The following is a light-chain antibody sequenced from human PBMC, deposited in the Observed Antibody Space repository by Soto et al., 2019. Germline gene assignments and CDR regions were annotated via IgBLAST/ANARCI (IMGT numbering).Light chain of an antibody. V-gene: IGLV3-27*01. CDR2: KDS. CDR3: YSTADNNRGI. CDR1: VLTKKF. Sequence: SYELTQPSSVSVSPGQTAMITCSGDVLTKKFARWFQQKPGQAPVLVIYKDSDRPSGIPERFSGSSSGTTVTLTISGAQVEDEADYYCYSTADNNRGIFGGGTKVTVL. J-gene: IGLJ2*01.